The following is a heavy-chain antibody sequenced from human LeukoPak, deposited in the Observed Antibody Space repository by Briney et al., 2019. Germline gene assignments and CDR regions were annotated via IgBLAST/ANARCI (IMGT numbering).Heavy chain of an antibody. CDR1: GGSISSYY. V-gene: IGHV4-59*08. D-gene: IGHD4-17*01. Sequence: SETLSLTCTVSGGSISSYYWSWIRQPPGRGLEWIGYIHYTGSTNYKSSLKSRVTISVDKSKNQFSLKLSSVTAADTAVYYCARAHHDYGDFYYFDYWGQGTLVTVSS. J-gene: IGHJ4*02. CDR3: ARAHHDYGDFYYFDY. CDR2: IHYTGST.